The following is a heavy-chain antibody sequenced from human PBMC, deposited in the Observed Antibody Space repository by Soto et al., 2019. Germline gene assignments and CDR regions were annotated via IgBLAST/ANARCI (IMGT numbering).Heavy chain of an antibody. Sequence: QVQVVESGGGVVQPGRSLRLSCAASGFTVSSFGMHWVRQAPGKGLEWVSVIWYDGSKKSYGDSVKGRFTISRDNSRNTVYLQMNSLRADDTAVYYCARDASYYSLGSGYYPSRNGMDVWGQGTAVTVSS. V-gene: IGHV3-33*01. CDR2: IWYDGSKK. CDR1: GFTVSSFG. D-gene: IGHD3-3*01. J-gene: IGHJ6*02. CDR3: ARDASYYSLGSGYYPSRNGMDV.